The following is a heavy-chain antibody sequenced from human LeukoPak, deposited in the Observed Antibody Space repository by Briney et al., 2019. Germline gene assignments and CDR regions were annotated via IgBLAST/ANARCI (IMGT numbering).Heavy chain of an antibody. D-gene: IGHD3-16*01. Sequence: PSETLSLTCTVSGGSISSSSYYWGWIRQPPGKGPEWIGNIYYSGSTYYNPSLKSRVTISVDTSKNQFSLKLSSVTAADTAVYYCARHSFWGVMSHFDYWGQGTLVTVSS. J-gene: IGHJ4*02. V-gene: IGHV4-39*01. CDR2: IYYSGST. CDR3: ARHSFWGVMSHFDY. CDR1: GGSISSSSYY.